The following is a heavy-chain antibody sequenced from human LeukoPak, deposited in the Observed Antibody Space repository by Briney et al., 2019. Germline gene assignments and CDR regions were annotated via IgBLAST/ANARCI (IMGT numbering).Heavy chain of an antibody. D-gene: IGHD6-19*01. V-gene: IGHV4-39*07. Sequence: SETLSLTCTVSGGSISSSSYYWGWIRQPPGKGLEWIGSIYYSGSTYYNPSLKSRVTISVDTSKNQFSLKMNSVTAADTAVYHCARGTPVAGNPYFNVWGQGSLVTVAS. CDR2: IYYSGST. CDR1: GGSISSSSYY. CDR3: ARGTPVAGNPYFNV. J-gene: IGHJ1*01.